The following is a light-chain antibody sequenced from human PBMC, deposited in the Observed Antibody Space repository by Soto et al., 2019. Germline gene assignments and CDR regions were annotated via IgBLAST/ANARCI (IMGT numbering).Light chain of an antibody. Sequence: EIVLTQSPGTLSLSPGERATLSCRASQSISSTYLAWYQQKPGQAPRLLIYGASSRATGIPDRFSGSGSGTDFTLTISRLEPEDFALYYCQQYHISPWTFGQGTKVEIK. CDR3: QQYHISPWT. V-gene: IGKV3-20*01. CDR1: QSISSTY. J-gene: IGKJ1*01. CDR2: GAS.